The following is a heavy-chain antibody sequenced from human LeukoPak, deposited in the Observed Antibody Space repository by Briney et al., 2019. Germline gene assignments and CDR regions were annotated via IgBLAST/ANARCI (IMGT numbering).Heavy chain of an antibody. CDR3: ARGSRVRGSPYSYYYYGMDV. Sequence: GGSLRLSCAASGFTFSSYDMHWVRQATGKGLEWVSAIGTAGDTYYPGSVKGRFTISRENAKNSLYLQMNSLRAGDTAVYYCARGSRVRGSPYSYYYYGMDVWGQGTTVTVSS. J-gene: IGHJ6*02. V-gene: IGHV3-13*01. CDR1: GFTFSSYD. CDR2: IGTAGDT. D-gene: IGHD3-10*01.